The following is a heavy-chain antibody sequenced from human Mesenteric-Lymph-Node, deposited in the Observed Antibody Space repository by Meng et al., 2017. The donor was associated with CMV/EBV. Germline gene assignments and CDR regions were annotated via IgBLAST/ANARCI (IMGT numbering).Heavy chain of an antibody. CDR1: GFTVNINY. CDR2: VYSGGST. CDR3: ARINWAVQYHWFDP. Sequence: GGSLRLSCAASGFTVNINYMTWVRQATGKGLEWVSSVYSGGSTYYADSVKERFTISRDNSKNTLFLQMNSQRAEDTAVYECARINWAVQYHWFDPWGQGALVTVSS. J-gene: IGHJ5*02. V-gene: IGHV3-53*01. D-gene: IGHD2-2*01.